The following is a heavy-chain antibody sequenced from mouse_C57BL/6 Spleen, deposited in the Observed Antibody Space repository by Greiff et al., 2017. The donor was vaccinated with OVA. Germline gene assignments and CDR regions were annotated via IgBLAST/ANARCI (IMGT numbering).Heavy chain of an antibody. CDR3: TPYYGFAY. CDR1: GYTFTDYE. J-gene: IGHJ3*01. D-gene: IGHD1-1*01. V-gene: IGHV1-15*01. CDR2: IDPETGGP. Sequence: QVHVKQSGAELVRPGASVTLSCKASGYTFTDYEMHWVKQTPVHGLEWIGAIDPETGGPAYNQKFKGKAILTADKSSSTAYMELRSLTSEDAAVYYCTPYYGFAYWGQGTLVTVSA.